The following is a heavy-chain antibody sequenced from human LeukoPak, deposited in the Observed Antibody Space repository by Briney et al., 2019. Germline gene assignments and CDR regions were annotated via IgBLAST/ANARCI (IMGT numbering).Heavy chain of an antibody. J-gene: IGHJ4*02. Sequence: GSLRLSCAASGFTFSSYAMSWISQAPRKGLEWVSTIRGSGGGTYYADSVKGPDTISRDNAKNTLYLQMNSLRDEDTALYYCAKAGIGVVGYFDYWGQGPLLPVSS. CDR3: AKAGIGVVGYFDY. V-gene: IGHV3-23*01. CDR1: GFTFSSYA. CDR2: IRGSGGGT. D-gene: IGHD6-19*01.